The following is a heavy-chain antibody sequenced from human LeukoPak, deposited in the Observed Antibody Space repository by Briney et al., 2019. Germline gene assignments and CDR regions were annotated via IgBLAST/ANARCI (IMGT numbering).Heavy chain of an antibody. CDR1: GFTFSSYG. D-gene: IGHD1-26*01. CDR3: AKRGLGSDYIFYY. CDR2: ISYDGSNK. Sequence: HTGGSLRLSCAASGFTFSSYGMHWVRQAPGKGLEWVAVISYDGSNKYYADSVKGRFAISRDNSKNTLYLQMNSLRAEDTAVYYCAKRGLGSDYIFYYWGQGTLVTVSS. J-gene: IGHJ4*02. V-gene: IGHV3-30*18.